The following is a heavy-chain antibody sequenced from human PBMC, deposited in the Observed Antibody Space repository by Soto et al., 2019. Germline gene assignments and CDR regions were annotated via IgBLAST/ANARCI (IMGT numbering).Heavy chain of an antibody. CDR3: ARGAAAGAYYYYGMDV. Sequence: GGSLRLSCAASGFTFSSYGMHWVRQAPGKGLEWVAVIWYDGSNKYYADSVKGRFTISRDNSKNTLYLQMNSLRAEDTAVYYCARGAAAGAYYYYGMDVWGQGTTVTVSS. D-gene: IGHD6-13*01. CDR2: IWYDGSNK. J-gene: IGHJ6*02. V-gene: IGHV3-33*01. CDR1: GFTFSSYG.